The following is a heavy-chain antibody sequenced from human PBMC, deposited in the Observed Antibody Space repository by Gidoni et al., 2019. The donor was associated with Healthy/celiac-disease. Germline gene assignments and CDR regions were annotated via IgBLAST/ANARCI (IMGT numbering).Heavy chain of an antibody. CDR2: IYYSGST. CDR3: ARHVSGLRVIRWELDYFDY. J-gene: IGHJ4*02. V-gene: IGHV4-39*01. D-gene: IGHD1-26*01. CDR1: GGSISSSSYY. Sequence: QLQLQESGPGLVKPSETLSLTCTVSGGSISSSSYYWGWIRQPPGKGLEWIGSIYYSGSTYYNPSLKSRVTISVDTSKNQFSLKLSSVTAADTAVYYCARHVSGLRVIRWELDYFDYWGQGTLVTVSS.